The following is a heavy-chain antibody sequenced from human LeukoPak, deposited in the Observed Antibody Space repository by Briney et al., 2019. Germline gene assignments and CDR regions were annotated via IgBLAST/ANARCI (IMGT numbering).Heavy chain of an antibody. CDR3: ARELTMVRGINWFDP. J-gene: IGHJ5*02. CDR2: INHSGST. V-gene: IGHV4-34*01. Sequence: SETLSLTCAVYGGSFSGYYWSWIRQPPGKGLEWIGEINHSGSTHYNPSLKSRVTISVDTSKNQFSLKLSSVTAADTAVYYCARELTMVRGINWFDPWGQGTLVTVSS. D-gene: IGHD3-10*01. CDR1: GGSFSGYY.